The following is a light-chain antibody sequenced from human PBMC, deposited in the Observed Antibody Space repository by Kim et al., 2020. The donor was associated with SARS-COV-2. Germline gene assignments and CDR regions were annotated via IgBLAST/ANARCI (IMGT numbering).Light chain of an antibody. Sequence: AITISCKGSSRDAGSHKFVSWYQQHPGKAPKLIIYEGTKRPSGVYGRCSGSKSGDTASLIISGLQPEDEADYHCCSSGDTRILFFGGGTRLTVL. J-gene: IGLJ2*01. CDR2: EGT. CDR3: CSSGDTRILF. V-gene: IGLV2-23*01. CDR1: SRDAGSHKF.